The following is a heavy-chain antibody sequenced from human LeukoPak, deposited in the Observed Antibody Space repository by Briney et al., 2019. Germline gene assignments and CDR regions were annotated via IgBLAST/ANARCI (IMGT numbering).Heavy chain of an antibody. Sequence: QTGGSLRLSCAASGFTFSSYSMNWVRQAPGKGLEWVSAISSNGGSTYYADSVKGRFTISKDNAKNTVYLQMNNLRAEDTAVYYCVSFYETYWGRGTLVTVSS. CDR2: ISSNGGST. J-gene: IGHJ4*02. V-gene: IGHV3-64D*06. CDR1: GFTFSSYS. D-gene: IGHD2-2*01. CDR3: VSFYETY.